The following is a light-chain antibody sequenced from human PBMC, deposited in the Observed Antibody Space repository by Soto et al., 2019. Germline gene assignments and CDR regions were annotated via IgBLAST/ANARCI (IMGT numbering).Light chain of an antibody. CDR3: SSYTSRSTPYVV. V-gene: IGLV2-14*01. CDR2: DVS. J-gene: IGLJ2*01. CDR1: SSDVGGYNY. Sequence: QSALTQPASVSGSPGQSITISCTGTSSDVGGYNYVSWYQQHPGKAPKLMIYDVSNRPSGVSNRFSGSKSGNTASLTISGLKADDAADYYFSSYTSRSTPYVVLGRGTK.